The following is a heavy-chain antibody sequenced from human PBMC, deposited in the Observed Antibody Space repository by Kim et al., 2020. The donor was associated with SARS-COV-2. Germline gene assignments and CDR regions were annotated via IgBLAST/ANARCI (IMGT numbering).Heavy chain of an antibody. J-gene: IGHJ6*02. Sequence: TDNPSLSSRVTISVDTSTTQSSLKLSSVTAADTAVYYCAREIDYYYGMDVWGQGTTVTVSS. CDR3: AREIDYYYGMDV. V-gene: IGHV4-34*01.